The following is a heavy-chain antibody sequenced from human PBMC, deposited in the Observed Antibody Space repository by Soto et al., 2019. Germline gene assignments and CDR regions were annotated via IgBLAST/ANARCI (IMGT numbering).Heavy chain of an antibody. Sequence: ASVKVSCKASGYTFTGYYMHWVRQAPQQGPEWMGEIGPESGATRYAQKFRGRVTMTMDTSITTVYMELKNLSPDDTAVYYCGRGRSGQIVVFYWGQGTPVTVSS. CDR3: GRGRSGQIVVFY. D-gene: IGHD1-26*01. V-gene: IGHV1-2*02. J-gene: IGHJ4*02. CDR2: IGPESGAT. CDR1: GYTFTGYY.